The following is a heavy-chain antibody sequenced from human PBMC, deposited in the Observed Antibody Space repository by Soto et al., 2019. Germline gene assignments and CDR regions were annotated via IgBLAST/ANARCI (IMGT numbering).Heavy chain of an antibody. D-gene: IGHD3-22*01. V-gene: IGHV4-59*01. CDR2: IYFTGSA. Sequence: SETLSLTGTVSGGSIGAYYWTWIRQPPGKGLEWIGHIYFTGSANYNPSLRSRVTISIDTSENQFSLKLHSGTAADTAVYYCARHSYDSSGYYFAVGLDVWGQGTAVTVSS. CDR1: GGSIGAYY. J-gene: IGHJ6*02. CDR3: ARHSYDSSGYYFAVGLDV.